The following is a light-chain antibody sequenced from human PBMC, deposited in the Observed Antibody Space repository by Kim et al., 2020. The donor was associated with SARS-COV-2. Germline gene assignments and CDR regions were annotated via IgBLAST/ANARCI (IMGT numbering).Light chain of an antibody. CDR2: AAS. CDR1: QSISSY. J-gene: IGKJ2*01. V-gene: IGKV1-39*01. CDR3: QQSYSTPRNT. Sequence: DIQMTQSPSSLSASVGDRVTITCRASQSISSYLNWYQQKPGKAPKLLIYAASSLQSGVPSRFSGSGSGTDFTLTISSLQPEDFATYYCQQSYSTPRNTFGQETKLEI.